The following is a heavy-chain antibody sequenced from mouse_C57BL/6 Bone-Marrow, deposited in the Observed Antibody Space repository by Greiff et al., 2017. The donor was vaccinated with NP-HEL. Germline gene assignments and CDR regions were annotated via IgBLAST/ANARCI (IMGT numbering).Heavy chain of an antibody. Sequence: VQLQQSGAELARPGASVKLSCKASGYTFTSYGISWVKQRTGQGLEWIGEIYPRSGNTYYNEKFKGKATLTADKSSSTAYMELRSLTSEDSAVYFCARWNYDYDRFAYWGQGTLVTVSA. CDR2: IYPRSGNT. CDR3: ARWNYDYDRFAY. CDR1: GYTFTSYG. V-gene: IGHV1-81*01. J-gene: IGHJ3*01. D-gene: IGHD2-4*01.